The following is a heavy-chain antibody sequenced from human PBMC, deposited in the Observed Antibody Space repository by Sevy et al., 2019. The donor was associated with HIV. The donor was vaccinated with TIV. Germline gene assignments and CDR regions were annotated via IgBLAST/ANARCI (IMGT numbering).Heavy chain of an antibody. J-gene: IGHJ5*02. D-gene: IGHD3-10*01. CDR2: IYYSGST. CDR1: GGSISSGDYY. V-gene: IGHV4-30-4*01. Sequence: SETVSLTCTVSGGSISSGDYYWSWIRQPPGKGLEWIGYIYYSGSTYYNPSLKSRVTISVDTSKNQFSLKLSSVTAADTAVYYCARDYRATSDYYGSGREFDPWGQGTLVTVSS. CDR3: ARDYRATSDYYGSGREFDP.